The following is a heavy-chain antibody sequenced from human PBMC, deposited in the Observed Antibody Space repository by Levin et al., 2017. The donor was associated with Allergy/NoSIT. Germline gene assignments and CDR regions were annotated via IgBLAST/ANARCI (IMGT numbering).Heavy chain of an antibody. Sequence: ASVKVSCKASGYTFTSYDINWVRQATGQGLEWMGWMNPNSGNTGYAQKFQGRVTMTRNTSISTAYMELSSLRSEDTAVYYCARGPIAARRYYYYGMDVWGQGTTVTVSS. D-gene: IGHD6-6*01. CDR3: ARGPIAARRYYYYGMDV. V-gene: IGHV1-8*01. CDR2: MNPNSGNT. J-gene: IGHJ6*02. CDR1: GYTFTSYD.